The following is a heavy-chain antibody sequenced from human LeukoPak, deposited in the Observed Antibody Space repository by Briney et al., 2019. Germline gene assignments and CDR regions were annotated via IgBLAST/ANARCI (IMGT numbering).Heavy chain of an antibody. CDR3: ARDGGAAGYFDY. V-gene: IGHV3-74*01. J-gene: IGHJ4*02. Sequence: GGSLRLSCAASGFTFRSFWMHWVRQAPGKGLVWVSRINSDGSSTSYADSVKGRFTISRDNAKNTVYLQMDSLRAEDTALYYCARDGGAAGYFDYRGQGTLVTVSS. CDR1: GFTFRSFW. D-gene: IGHD6-13*01. CDR2: INSDGSST.